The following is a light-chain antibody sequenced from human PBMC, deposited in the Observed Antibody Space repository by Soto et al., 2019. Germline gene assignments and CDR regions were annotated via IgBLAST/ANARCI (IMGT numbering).Light chain of an antibody. V-gene: IGKV3-15*01. CDR3: QQHNNWPLT. Sequence: EIVMTQSPATLSVSPGERATLSCRASQSVSSKLAWYQQKPGQAPRLLIYGASTRATGIQGRFSGSGSGTEFTLTIRSLQSEDFAVYYCQQHNNWPLTFGGGTKVDIK. J-gene: IGKJ4*01. CDR2: GAS. CDR1: QSVSSK.